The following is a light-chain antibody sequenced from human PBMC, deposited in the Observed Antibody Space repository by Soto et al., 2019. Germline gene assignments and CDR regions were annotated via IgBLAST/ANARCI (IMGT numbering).Light chain of an antibody. V-gene: IGKV1D-16*01. J-gene: IGKJ4*01. CDR2: AAS. CDR3: QQYNIYPLT. CDR1: QDINSY. Sequence: DVPMTQSPSSLSASVGDRVTITCRASQDINSYLAWYQQKPGNAPKSLFYAASSLQTGVPSRFSGSESGTDFTLTISNLQPEDSATYYCQQYNIYPLTFGGGTKVEIK.